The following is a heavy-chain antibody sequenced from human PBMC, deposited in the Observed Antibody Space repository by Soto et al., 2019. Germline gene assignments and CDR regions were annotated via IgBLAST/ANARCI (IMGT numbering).Heavy chain of an antibody. Sequence: QVQLVQSGAEVKKPGSSVKVSCKASGGTFSSYAISWVRQAPGQGLEWMGGIIPIFGTANYAQKFKGRVTITADESTSTAYMELSSLRSEDTAVYYCARSPRRGGYCSRTSCYLSGYYYGMDVWGQGTTVTVSS. J-gene: IGHJ6*02. V-gene: IGHV1-69*01. D-gene: IGHD2-2*01. CDR3: ARSPRRGGYCSRTSCYLSGYYYGMDV. CDR2: IIPIFGTA. CDR1: GGTFSSYA.